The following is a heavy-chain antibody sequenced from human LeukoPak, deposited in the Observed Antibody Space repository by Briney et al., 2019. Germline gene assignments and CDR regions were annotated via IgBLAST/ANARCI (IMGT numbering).Heavy chain of an antibody. CDR2: ISSSSSYI. CDR1: GFTFSSYS. D-gene: IGHD2-15*01. V-gene: IGHV3-21*01. J-gene: IGHJ6*03. CDR3: ARDLAGYCSGGSCYTYYYYYYMDV. Sequence: KAGGSLRLSCAASGFTFSSYSMNWVRQAPGEGLEWVSSISSSSSYIYYADSVKGRFTISRDNAKNSLYLQMNSLRAEDTAVYYCARDLAGYCSGGSCYTYYYYYYMDVWGKGTTVTVSS.